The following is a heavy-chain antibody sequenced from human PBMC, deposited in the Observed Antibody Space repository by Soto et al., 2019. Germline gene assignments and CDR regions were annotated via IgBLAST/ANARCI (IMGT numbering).Heavy chain of an antibody. Sequence: EVQLVESGGGLVQPGGSLRLSCAASGFTFSGHWMTWVRQAPGKGLEWVANIKQDGTEKYYVGSVRGRFTISRDNAKNSVYLQMDSLRAEDSAVYYFARDQGVTGTTGDFDYWGQGTLVIVSS. V-gene: IGHV3-7*05. CDR1: GFTFSGHW. J-gene: IGHJ4*02. CDR2: IKQDGTEK. D-gene: IGHD1-7*01. CDR3: ARDQGVTGTTGDFDY.